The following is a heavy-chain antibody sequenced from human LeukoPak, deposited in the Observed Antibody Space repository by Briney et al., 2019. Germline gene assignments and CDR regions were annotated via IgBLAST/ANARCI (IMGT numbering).Heavy chain of an antibody. CDR2: INHSGST. CDR1: GGSFSGYY. Sequence: SETLSLTCAVYGGSFSGYYWSWIRQPPGKGLEWIGEINHSGSTNYNPSLKSRVTISVDTSKNQFSLKLSSVTAADTAVYYCASAKRPYYYGMDVWGQGTTVTVSS. V-gene: IGHV4-34*01. CDR3: ASAKRPYYYGMDV. J-gene: IGHJ6*02.